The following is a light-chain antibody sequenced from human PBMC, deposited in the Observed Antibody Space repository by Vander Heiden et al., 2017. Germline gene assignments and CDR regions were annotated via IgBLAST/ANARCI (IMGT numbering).Light chain of an antibody. J-gene: IGKJ4*01. CDR1: QSSLHSNGYNY. CDR3: MQALQTPLT. Sequence: DIVMTQSPLSLPVTPGEPASISCRSSQSSLHSNGYNYLDWYLQKPGQSPQLLIYLGSNRASGVPDRFSGSGSGTDFTLKISRVEAEDVGVYYCMQALQTPLTFGGGTKVEIK. CDR2: LGS. V-gene: IGKV2-28*01.